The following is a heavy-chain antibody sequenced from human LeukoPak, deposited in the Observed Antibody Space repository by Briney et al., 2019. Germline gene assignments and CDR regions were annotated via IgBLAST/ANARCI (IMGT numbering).Heavy chain of an antibody. V-gene: IGHV3-48*03. J-gene: IGHJ1*01. CDR2: ISSSGSTI. Sequence: GGSLRLSCAASGFTFSSYEMDWVRQAPGKGLEWVSYISSSGSTIYYADSVKGRFTISRDNAKNSLSLRMNSLSAEDTAVYYCATGYSSGWYFYFQHWGQGSLVSVSS. CDR3: ATGYSSGWYFYFQH. CDR1: GFTFSSYE. D-gene: IGHD6-19*01.